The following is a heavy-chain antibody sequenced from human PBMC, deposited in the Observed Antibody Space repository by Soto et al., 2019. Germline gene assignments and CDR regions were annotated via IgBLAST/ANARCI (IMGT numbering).Heavy chain of an antibody. CDR3: ARGGHIAVVTASFDN. CDR2: IHPSGGGT. CDR1: GYTFNTYY. J-gene: IGHJ4*02. Sequence: SRPSGYTFNTYYLHWLRQAPGQALEWMGVIHPSGGGTTYAQNFLGRVTVTRDTSTTTVFMELSSLRSDDTAVYYCARGGHIAVVTASFDNWGQGTLVTVSS. V-gene: IGHV1-46*02. D-gene: IGHD2-21*02.